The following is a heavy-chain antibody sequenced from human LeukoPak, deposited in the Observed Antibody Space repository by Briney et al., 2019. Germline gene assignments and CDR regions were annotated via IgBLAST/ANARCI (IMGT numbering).Heavy chain of an antibody. J-gene: IGHJ6*02. CDR3: AKEMLLSYYYYGMDV. D-gene: IGHD2-21*01. CDR2: ISYDGSNK. Sequence: PGRSLRLSCAASGFTFSSYGMHWVRQAPGKGLEWEAVISYDGSNKYYADSVKGRFTISRDNSKNTLCLQMNSLRAEDTAVYYCAKEMLLSYYYYGMDVWGQGTTVTVSS. V-gene: IGHV3-30*18. CDR1: GFTFSSYG.